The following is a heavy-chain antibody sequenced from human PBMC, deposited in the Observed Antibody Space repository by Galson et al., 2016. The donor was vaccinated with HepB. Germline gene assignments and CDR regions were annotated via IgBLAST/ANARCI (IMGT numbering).Heavy chain of an antibody. D-gene: IGHD3-10*01. CDR3: ARRRGSGSHDY. J-gene: IGHJ4*02. Sequence: ALRLSCRVSGVTFSTDWMHWVRQAPGKGLVWVSRINSDGSSTGFADSVKGRFTISRDNAKNSLYLQMNSLRAEDTAVYYCARRRGSGSHDYWGQGTLVTVSS. V-gene: IGHV3-74*01. CDR2: INSDGSST. CDR1: GVTFSTDW.